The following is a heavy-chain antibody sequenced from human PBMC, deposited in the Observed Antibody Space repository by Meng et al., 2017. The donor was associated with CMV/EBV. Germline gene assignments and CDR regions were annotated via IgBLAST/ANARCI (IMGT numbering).Heavy chain of an antibody. J-gene: IGHJ4*02. CDR3: ARHYSTMAAYYFDF. V-gene: IGHV5-10-1*01. CDR2: IDPSDSYT. CDR1: GYSFTSYW. D-gene: IGHD2-2*01. Sequence: KGSGYSFTSYWISWVRQMPGKGLEWMGRIDPSDSYTNYSPSSQGHVTFSADKSISTAYLQWSSLKASDTAMYYCARHYSTMAAYYFDFWGQGTLVTVSS.